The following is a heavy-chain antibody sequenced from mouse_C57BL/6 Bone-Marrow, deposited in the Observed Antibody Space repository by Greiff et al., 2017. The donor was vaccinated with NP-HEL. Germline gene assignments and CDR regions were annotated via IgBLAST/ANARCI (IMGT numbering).Heavy chain of an antibody. Sequence: VQLQESDAELVKPGASVKISCKVSGYTFTDHTIHWMKQRPEQGLEWIGYIYPRDGSTKYNEKFKGKATLTADKSSSTAYMQLNSLTSEDSAVYFCARKDMRYGNGFAYWGQGTLVTVSA. CDR3: ARKDMRYGNGFAY. V-gene: IGHV1-78*01. J-gene: IGHJ3*01. D-gene: IGHD2-10*02. CDR1: GYTFTDHT. CDR2: IYPRDGST.